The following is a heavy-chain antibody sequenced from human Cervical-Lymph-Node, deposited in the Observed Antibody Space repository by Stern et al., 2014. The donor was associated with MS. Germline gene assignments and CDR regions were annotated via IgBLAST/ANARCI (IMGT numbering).Heavy chain of an antibody. Sequence: QVQLLQPGAEVKKPGASVKVSCKASGYTFTEFAISWVRQAPGQGLEWMGWIGTRFGNTNHAQRFQGRLTMTTDTSANTVYMELRSLRSDDTAMYYCRAGSDDFDVWGQGTMVTVSS. V-gene: IGHV1-18*01. CDR1: GYTFTEFA. D-gene: IGHD6-13*01. CDR2: IGTRFGNT. CDR3: RAGSDDFDV. J-gene: IGHJ3*01.